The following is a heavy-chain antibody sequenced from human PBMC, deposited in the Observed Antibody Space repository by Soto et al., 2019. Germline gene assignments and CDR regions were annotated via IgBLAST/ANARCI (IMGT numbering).Heavy chain of an antibody. CDR3: AKESRGDYYYYYGMDV. Sequence: PGGSLRLSCAASGFTFSSYGMHWVRQAPGKGLEWVAVISYDGSNKYYADSVKGRFTISRDNSKNTLYLQMNSLRAEDTAVYYCAKESRGDYYYYYGMDVWGQGTTVTVSS. CDR1: GFTFSSYG. J-gene: IGHJ6*02. CDR2: ISYDGSNK. V-gene: IGHV3-30*18.